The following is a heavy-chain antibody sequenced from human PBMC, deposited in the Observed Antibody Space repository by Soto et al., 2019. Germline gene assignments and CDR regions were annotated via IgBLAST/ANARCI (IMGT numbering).Heavy chain of an antibody. CDR2: ISRNGDRT. J-gene: IGHJ6*02. CDR1: GFTFWNYA. CDR3: VKDWSGEKCPCMDV. Sequence: EVQLLESGGGLGQPGGSLRLSCEASGFTFWNYAMTWVRQAPGKGPEWVSSISRNGDRTYYVDSVKGRFIISRDNSENTLLLQMDSLRAEDEAIYYCVKDWSGEKCPCMDVWGQGTTVTVSS. D-gene: IGHD3-3*01. V-gene: IGHV3-23*01.